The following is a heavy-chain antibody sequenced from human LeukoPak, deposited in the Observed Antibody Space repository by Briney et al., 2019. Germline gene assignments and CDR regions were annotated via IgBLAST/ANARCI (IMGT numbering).Heavy chain of an antibody. CDR3: ARMYSGTYGGIDY. CDR1: GGSISSYY. Sequence: SETLSLTCTVSGGSISSYYWSWIQQPAGKGLEWIGRIYSSGSTNYNPSLKSRITMSVDTSKNQFSLKLSSVTAADTALYYCARMYSGTYGGIDYWGQGTLVNVSS. D-gene: IGHD1-26*01. CDR2: IYSSGST. J-gene: IGHJ4*02. V-gene: IGHV4-4*07.